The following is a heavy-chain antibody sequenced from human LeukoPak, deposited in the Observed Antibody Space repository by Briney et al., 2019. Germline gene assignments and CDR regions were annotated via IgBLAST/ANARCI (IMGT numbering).Heavy chain of an antibody. CDR2: INHSGST. J-gene: IGHJ4*02. CDR3: ARGLDDDYGDYGGFGY. D-gene: IGHD4-17*01. CDR1: GGSFSGYY. V-gene: IGHV4-34*01. Sequence: SSETLSLTCAVYGGSFSGYYWSWIRQPPGKGLEWIGEINHSGSTNYNPSLKSRVTISVDTSKNQFSLKLSSVTAADTAVHYCARGLDDDYGDYGGFGYWGQGTLVTVSS.